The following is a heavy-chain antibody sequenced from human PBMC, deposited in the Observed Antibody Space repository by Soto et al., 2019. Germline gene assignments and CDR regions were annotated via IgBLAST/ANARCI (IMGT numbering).Heavy chain of an antibody. D-gene: IGHD6-13*01. CDR1: GYSFTSYW. J-gene: IGHJ6*02. V-gene: IGHV5-51*01. CDR3: ATSPRAAAGRWGYYYYGMDV. CDR2: IYPGDSDT. Sequence: GESLKISCKGSGYSFTSYWIGWVRQMPGKGLEWMGTIYPGDSDTRYSPSFQGQVTISADKSISTAYLQWSSLKASDTAMYYCATSPRAAAGRWGYYYYGMDVWGQGTTVTVSS.